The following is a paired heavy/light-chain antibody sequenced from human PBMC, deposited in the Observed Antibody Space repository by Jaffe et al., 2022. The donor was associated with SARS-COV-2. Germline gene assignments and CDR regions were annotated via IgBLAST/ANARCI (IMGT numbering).Heavy chain of an antibody. CDR2: IHAGKGDT. Sequence: QVHFVQSGAEVKKPGAAVRVSCKASGYTFRNFGIHWVRQAPGQRLEWMGWIHAGKGDTKRSQRFQGRVSISTDISAYTAYMELSSLTFEDTAVYFCARDFGGWNARGDEYSFYMDVWGEGTTVIVSS. J-gene: IGHJ6*03. CDR3: ARDFGGWNARGDEYSFYMDV. V-gene: IGHV1-3*01. CDR1: GYTFRNFG. D-gene: IGHD1-1*01.
Light chain of an antibody. V-gene: IGKV1-39*01. J-gene: IGKJ2*01. CDR3: QQSYSTPYT. CDR1: QTIDRY. CDR2: AAS. Sequence: DIQMTQSPSSLSASVGDRVTFACRASQTIDRYLNWYQQKSGKAPKLLIHAASNLQSGVPSRFSGSGSGTDFTLTISRLQREDFATYYCQQSYSTPYTFGQGTQVEIK.